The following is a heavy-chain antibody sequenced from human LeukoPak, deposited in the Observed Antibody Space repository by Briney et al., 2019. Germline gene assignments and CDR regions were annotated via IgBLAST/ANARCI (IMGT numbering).Heavy chain of an antibody. D-gene: IGHD3-10*01. J-gene: IGHJ4*02. V-gene: IGHV5-51*01. CDR3: ARRYYYGSGSTNPLGY. CDR1: GYSFTSYW. CDR2: IYPGDSDT. Sequence: GESLKISCKGSGYSFTSYWNGWVRQLPGKGLEWMGIIYPGDSDTRYSPSFQGQVTISADKSISTAYLQWSSLKASDTAMYYCARRYYYGSGSTNPLGYWGQGTLVTVSS.